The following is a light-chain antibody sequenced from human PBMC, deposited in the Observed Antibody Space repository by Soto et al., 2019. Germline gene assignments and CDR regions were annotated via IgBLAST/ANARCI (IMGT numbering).Light chain of an antibody. Sequence: EIVLTQSPATVSLSPGESATLSCRASKTVSNYLAWYQQKPGQAPRLLIYEASNRATGIPARFSGSGSGTDFTLTISSLEPEDFAVYYCHQHITWPRFTFGPGAKVDIK. CDR1: KTVSNY. V-gene: IGKV3-11*01. CDR3: HQHITWPRFT. CDR2: EAS. J-gene: IGKJ3*01.